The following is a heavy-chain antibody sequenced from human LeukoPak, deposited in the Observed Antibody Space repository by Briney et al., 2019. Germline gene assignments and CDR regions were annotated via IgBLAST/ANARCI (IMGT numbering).Heavy chain of an antibody. J-gene: IGHJ4*02. D-gene: IGHD3-10*01. CDR3: AKSHYFGSGSLHY. CDR2: ISVGGRT. CDR1: GFTFSSYA. Sequence: PGGSLRLSCAASGFTFSSYAMNWVRQAPGKGLEWVSSISVGGRTYYADSVKGRFTISRDNSKNTLYLQMNSLRAEDAAVYYCAKSHYFGSGSLHYWGQGTLVTVSS. V-gene: IGHV3-23*01.